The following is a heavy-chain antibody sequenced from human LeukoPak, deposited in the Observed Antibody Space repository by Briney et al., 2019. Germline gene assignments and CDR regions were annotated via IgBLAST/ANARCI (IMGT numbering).Heavy chain of an antibody. CDR3: ARGGGLDV. J-gene: IGHJ6*02. V-gene: IGHV3-7*03. CDR1: GFTFSSYW. D-gene: IGHD3-16*01. Sequence: GGSLRLSCAASGFTFSSYWMNWARQAPGKGLEWVASINHNGNVNYYVDSVKGRFTISRDNAKNSLYLQMSNLRSEDTAVYFCARGGGLDVWGQGATVTVSS. CDR2: INHNGNVN.